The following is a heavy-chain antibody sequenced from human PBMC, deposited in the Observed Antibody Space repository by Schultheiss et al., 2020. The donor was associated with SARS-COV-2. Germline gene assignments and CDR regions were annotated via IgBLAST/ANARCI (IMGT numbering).Heavy chain of an antibody. CDR2: IDWDDDK. J-gene: IGHJ4*02. V-gene: IGHV2-70*01. CDR3: ASGWSLPHYYFDY. Sequence: SGPTLVQPTQTLILTCTFSGFSLSTSGMCVSWIRQPPGKALEWLALIDWDDDKYYSTSLKTRLIISKDTSKNQVVLTMTNMDPLYTATYFCASGWSLPHYYFDYWGQGTLVTVSS. CDR1: GFSLSTSGMC. D-gene: IGHD6-19*01.